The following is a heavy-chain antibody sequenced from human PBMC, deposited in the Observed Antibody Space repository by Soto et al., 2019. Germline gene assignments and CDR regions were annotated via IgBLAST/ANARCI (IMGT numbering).Heavy chain of an antibody. J-gene: IGHJ6*02. CDR3: ARVGDEYYDFWSGYYAYYYGMDV. CDR2: INHSGST. V-gene: IGHV4-34*01. CDR1: GGSFSGYY. D-gene: IGHD3-3*01. Sequence: PSETLSLTCAVYGGSFSGYYWSWIRQPPGKGLEWIGEINHSGSTNYNPSLKSRVTISVDTSKNQFSLKLSSVTAADTAVYYCARVGDEYYDFWSGYYAYYYGMDVWGQGTTVTVSS.